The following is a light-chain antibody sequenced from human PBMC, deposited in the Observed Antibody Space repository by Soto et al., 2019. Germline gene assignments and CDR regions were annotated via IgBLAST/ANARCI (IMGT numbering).Light chain of an antibody. J-gene: IGKJ2*01. CDR3: QQYDNLPYT. Sequence: DIQMTQSPSSLSASVGDRVTITCQASQDISNYLNWYQQKPGKAPKLLIYDASNLETGVPSRFSGSGSVTDFTFTISSLQPEDIATYYCQQYDNLPYTFGPGTKLEIK. CDR1: QDISNY. V-gene: IGKV1-33*01. CDR2: DAS.